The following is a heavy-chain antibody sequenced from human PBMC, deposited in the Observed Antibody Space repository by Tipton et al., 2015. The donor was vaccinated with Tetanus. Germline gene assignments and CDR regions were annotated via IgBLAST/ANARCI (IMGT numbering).Heavy chain of an antibody. D-gene: IGHD5-12*01. V-gene: IGHV3-30*18. CDR3: AKESLWVRGGTNLDY. Sequence: SLRLSCAASGFTFSNYGMHWVRQAPGKGLEWVAVMSKDGGFKHYVDSAKGRFTISRDNAKNTLYLQMNSLRAEDTAVYYCAKESLWVRGGTNLDYWGQGTLVTVSS. CDR1: GFTFSNYG. CDR2: MSKDGGFK. J-gene: IGHJ4*02.